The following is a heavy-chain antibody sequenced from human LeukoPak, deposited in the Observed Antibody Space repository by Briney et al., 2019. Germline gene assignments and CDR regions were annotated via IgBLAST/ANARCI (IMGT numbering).Heavy chain of an antibody. Sequence: GGSLRLSCAASGFTFSSYAMYWVRQAPGKGLEWVAVISYDGSNKYYADSVKGRFTISRDNSKNTLYLQMNSLRAEDTAVYYCARDRKWLRNYFDYWGQGTLVTVSS. V-gene: IGHV3-30-3*01. CDR3: ARDRKWLRNYFDY. CDR2: ISYDGSNK. CDR1: GFTFSSYA. J-gene: IGHJ4*02. D-gene: IGHD5-12*01.